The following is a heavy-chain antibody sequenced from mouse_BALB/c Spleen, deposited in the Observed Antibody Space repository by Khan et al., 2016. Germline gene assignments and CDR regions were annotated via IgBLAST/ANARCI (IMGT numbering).Heavy chain of an antibody. CDR3: STSPGSRFAY. CDR2: ISYSDST. J-gene: IGHJ3*01. Sequence: VQLKESGPSLVKPSQTLSLTCSVTGDSITNGYWNWIRKFPGNKLDYMGYISYSDSTYYNPSLKSRISITRDTSNNQYYLQLNSVTAEDTATYYCSTSPGSRFAYWGQGTLVTVSA. CDR1: GDSITNGY. V-gene: IGHV3-8*02. D-gene: IGHD1-1*01.